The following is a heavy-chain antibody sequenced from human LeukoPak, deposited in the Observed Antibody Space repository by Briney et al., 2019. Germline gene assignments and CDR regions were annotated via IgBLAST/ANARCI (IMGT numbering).Heavy chain of an antibody. CDR2: IKQDGSEK. CDR3: ARIKEWELIYYFDY. Sequence: PGGSLRLSCAASGFTFSSYWMSWVRQAPGKGLGWVANIKQDGSEKYYVDSVKGRFTISRDNAKNSLYLQMNSLRAEDTAVYYCARIKEWELIYYFDYWGQGTLVTVSS. J-gene: IGHJ4*02. D-gene: IGHD1-26*01. CDR1: GFTFSSYW. V-gene: IGHV3-7*01.